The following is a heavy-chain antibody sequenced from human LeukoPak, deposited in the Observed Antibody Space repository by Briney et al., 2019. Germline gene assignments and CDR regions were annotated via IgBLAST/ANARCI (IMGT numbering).Heavy chain of an antibody. CDR2: MNPNSGNT. CDR3: ARARAAAGIDFDY. V-gene: IGHV1-8*01. Sequence: VASVKVSCKASGYTFTSYDINWVRQATGQGLEWMGWMNPNSGNTGYAQKFQGRVTMTRNTSISTAYMELSSLRSEDTAVYYCARARAAAGIDFDYWGQGTLVTVSS. CDR1: GYTFTSYD. J-gene: IGHJ4*02. D-gene: IGHD6-13*01.